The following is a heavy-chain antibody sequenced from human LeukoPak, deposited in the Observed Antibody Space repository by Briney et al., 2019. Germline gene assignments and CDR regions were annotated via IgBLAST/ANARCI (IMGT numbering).Heavy chain of an antibody. D-gene: IGHD6-13*01. Sequence: SETLSLTCTVSGGSIIDSSYYWGWIRQPPGKGREWIGNIYYFGTTLHNPSLKSRVTMSVDTSNNQFSLKLSSVTAADTAVYYCARDSHAWYGQYYFDFWGQGALVTVSS. V-gene: IGHV4-39*07. CDR2: IYYFGTT. CDR3: ARDSHAWYGQYYFDF. CDR1: GGSIIDSSYY. J-gene: IGHJ4*02.